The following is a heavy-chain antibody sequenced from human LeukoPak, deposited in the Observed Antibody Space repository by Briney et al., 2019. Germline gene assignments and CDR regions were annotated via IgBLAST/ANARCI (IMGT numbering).Heavy chain of an antibody. Sequence: GGSLRLSCAASGFTFDDYAMHWVRQAPGKGLEWVSGISWNSARVDYADSVKGRFAISRDNAKNSLYLQMDHLRAEDTAFYYCAKDLGVDTVMDFVPPNFANWGQGTLVTVSS. CDR1: GFTFDDYA. CDR2: ISWNSARV. V-gene: IGHV3-9*01. J-gene: IGHJ4*02. D-gene: IGHD5-18*01. CDR3: AKDLGVDTVMDFVPPNFAN.